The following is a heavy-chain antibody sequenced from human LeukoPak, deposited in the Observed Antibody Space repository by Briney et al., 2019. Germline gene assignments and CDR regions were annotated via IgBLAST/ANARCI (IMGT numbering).Heavy chain of an antibody. D-gene: IGHD3-10*02. Sequence: SETLSLTCAVYGESFTTFYWGWIRHTPGKCLEWIGEINHTGSTNYNPSLKSRVTISIDTSKNQFSLKLNSVTAADTAVYYCARRVKVNFVGLFGEDNNYYYMDVWGKGTTFTVS. CDR2: INHTGST. CDR1: GESFTTFY. CDR3: ARRVKVNFVGLFGEDNNYYYMDV. V-gene: IGHV4-34*01. J-gene: IGHJ6*03.